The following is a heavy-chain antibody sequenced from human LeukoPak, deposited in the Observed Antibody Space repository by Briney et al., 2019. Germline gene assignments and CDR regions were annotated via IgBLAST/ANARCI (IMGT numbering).Heavy chain of an antibody. J-gene: IGHJ6*02. V-gene: IGHV1-2*02. CDR2: INPNNGGT. CDR1: GYTFPGYY. Sequence: ASVKVSCKASGYTFPGYYIHWVRQAPGQGLEWMGWINPNNGGTNYAQKFQGRVTMTRDTSISTAYMELSGLRSDDTAIYYCASPKAILEWSPTLEYNMDVWGQGTTVTVSS. D-gene: IGHD3-3*02. CDR3: ASPKAILEWSPTLEYNMDV.